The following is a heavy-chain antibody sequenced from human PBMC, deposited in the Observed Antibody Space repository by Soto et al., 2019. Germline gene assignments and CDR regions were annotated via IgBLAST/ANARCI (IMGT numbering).Heavy chain of an antibody. J-gene: IGHJ6*02. D-gene: IGHD3-16*01. CDR1: GYTFTRYG. CDR3: AMVDVYVTPSPQDV. Sequence: QVQLVQSGAEVKNPGASVKVSCKASGYTFTRYGIGWARQAPGQGLEWMGWINTYNGNTNYAQNGQGKVTLTTETSTSTAYMELRSLRSNDTSIYYCAMVDVYVTPSPQDVWGQGTTVIVSS. CDR2: INTYNGNT. V-gene: IGHV1-18*01.